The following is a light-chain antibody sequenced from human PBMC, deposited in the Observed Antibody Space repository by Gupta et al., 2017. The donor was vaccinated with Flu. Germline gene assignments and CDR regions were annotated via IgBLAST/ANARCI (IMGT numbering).Light chain of an antibody. V-gene: IGLV1-47*01. CDR3: AVWDDSLNGHLV. Sequence: QSVLTQSPSASGTPGQRVTMSCSCTSPNIGRYFVSWYQVVPGTGPRLLIYKNRQRPSGVPDRFSGSKSGTSASLAVSGLRAEDQGEYYCAVWDDSLNGHLVFGGGTKLTVL. CDR1: SPNIGRYF. J-gene: IGLJ3*02. CDR2: KNR.